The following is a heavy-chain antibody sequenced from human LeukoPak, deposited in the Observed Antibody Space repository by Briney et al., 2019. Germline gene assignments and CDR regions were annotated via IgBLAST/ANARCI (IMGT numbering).Heavy chain of an antibody. CDR3: ARQSWFGELDY. V-gene: IGHV4-31*03. Sequence: SQTLSLTCTVSGGSISSGGYYWSWIRQHPGKGLEWIGYIYYSGSTNYNPSLKSRVTISVDTSKNQFSLKLSSVTAADTAVYYCARQSWFGELDYWGQGTLVTVSS. CDR1: GGSISSGGYY. J-gene: IGHJ4*02. D-gene: IGHD3-10*01. CDR2: IYYSGST.